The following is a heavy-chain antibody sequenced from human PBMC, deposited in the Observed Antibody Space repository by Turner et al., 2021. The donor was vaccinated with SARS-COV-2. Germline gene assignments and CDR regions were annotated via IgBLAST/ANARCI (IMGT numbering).Heavy chain of an antibody. CDR3: ERTSLRAMDV. CDR1: GGTLINAA. CDR2: FIRGCGPA. V-gene: IGHV1-69*01. J-gene: IGHJ6*02. Sequence: QVQPVQTGAEVKKPGVAVRVSCKASGGTLINAAPSWVRQAPGQGLEWMRGFIRGCGPATYAQKFQGRVTITADVSSGTAYLALRSLRSKDTATYYCERTSLRAMDVWGQGTTVVVS.